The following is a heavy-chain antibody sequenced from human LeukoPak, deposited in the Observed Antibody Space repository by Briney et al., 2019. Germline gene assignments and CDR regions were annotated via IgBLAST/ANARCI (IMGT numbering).Heavy chain of an antibody. CDR2: IYYSGST. CDR3: ARGSSGWYYYYYYYMDV. D-gene: IGHD6-19*01. CDR1: GYSISSGYY. J-gene: IGHJ6*03. Sequence: SSETLSLTCTVSGYSISSGYYWGWIRQPPGKGLEWIGSIYYSGSTYYNPSLKSRVTISVDTSKNQFSLKLSSVTAADTAVYYCARGSSGWYYYYYYYMDVWGKGTTVTVSS. V-gene: IGHV4-38-2*02.